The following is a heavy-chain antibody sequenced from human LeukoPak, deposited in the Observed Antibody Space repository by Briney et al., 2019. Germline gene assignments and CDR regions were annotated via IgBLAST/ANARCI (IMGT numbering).Heavy chain of an antibody. CDR3: ARGSAMVPILDY. J-gene: IGHJ4*02. CDR2: IIPILGIA. Sequence: RASVKVSCKASGGTFSSYAISWVRQAPGQGLEWMGRIIPILGIANYAQKFQGRVTITADKSTSTAYMELSSLRSEDTAVYYCARGSAMVPILDYWGQGTLVTVSS. D-gene: IGHD5-18*01. V-gene: IGHV1-69*04. CDR1: GGTFSSYA.